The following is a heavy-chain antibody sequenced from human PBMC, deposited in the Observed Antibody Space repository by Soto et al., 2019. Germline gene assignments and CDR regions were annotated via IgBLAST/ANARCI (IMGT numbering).Heavy chain of an antibody. V-gene: IGHV1-18*01. J-gene: IGHJ4*02. CDR3: ARDLQDIVVVVAASELGY. CDR2: ISAYNGNT. CDR1: GYTFATYG. D-gene: IGHD2-15*01. Sequence: ASVKVSCKASGYTFATYGIHWLRQAPGQGLEWMGWISAYNGNTNYAQKLQGRVTMTTDTSTSTAYMELRSLRSDDTAVYYCARDLQDIVVVVAASELGYWGQGTLVTVSS.